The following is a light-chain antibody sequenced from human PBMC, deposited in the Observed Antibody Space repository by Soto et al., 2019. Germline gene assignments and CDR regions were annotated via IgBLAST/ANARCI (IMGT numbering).Light chain of an antibody. CDR3: QQYYSPPRYT. V-gene: IGKV4-1*01. Sequence: DIVMTQSPEYLAVSLGERATINCRSSQSILYSSNNKNLIAWYQQKPGQPPKLLIYWASTRQSGVPDRFSGQRVWKSFTLTISSLQAEDVAVYYCQQYYSPPRYTFGQGTRLGIK. CDR1: QSILYSSNNKNL. CDR2: WAS. J-gene: IGKJ2*01.